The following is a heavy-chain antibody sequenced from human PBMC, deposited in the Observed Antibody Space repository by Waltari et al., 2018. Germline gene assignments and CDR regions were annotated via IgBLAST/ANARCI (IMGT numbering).Heavy chain of an antibody. CDR3: ARGPRITCQTGGWHSPQYHGLDV. CDR1: NGSFSDYF. CDR2: INDSAGT. D-gene: IGHD6-19*01. J-gene: IGHJ6*02. Sequence: QVQLQQWGAGVLKPSETLSLSCAVHNGSFSDYFWAWIRQPPGRGLEWIGEINDSAGTNYSRNLKGRVTISLDTARNQFSMKLQSVTVADTALYLCARGPRITCQTGGWHSPQYHGLDVWGQGTMVVVSS. V-gene: IGHV4-34*01.